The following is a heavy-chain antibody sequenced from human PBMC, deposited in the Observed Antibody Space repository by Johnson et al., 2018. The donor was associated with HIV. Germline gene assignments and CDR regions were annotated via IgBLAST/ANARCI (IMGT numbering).Heavy chain of an antibody. CDR2: IWYDGSNK. CDR1: GFTFSSYG. CDR3: AKQLYDLNYDFWSGYPI. D-gene: IGHD3-3*01. J-gene: IGHJ3*02. Sequence: QVQLVESGGGVVQPGRSLRLSCAASGFTFSSYGMHWVRQAPGKGLECVAVIWYDGSNKYYADSVKGRFTISRDNSKNTLYLQMNSLRAEDTAVYYCAKQLYDLNYDFWSGYPIWGQGTMVTVSS. V-gene: IGHV3-33*06.